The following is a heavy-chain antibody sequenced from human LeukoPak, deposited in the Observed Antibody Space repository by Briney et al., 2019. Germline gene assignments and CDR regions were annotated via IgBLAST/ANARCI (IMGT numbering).Heavy chain of an antibody. CDR1: GYTFISYG. J-gene: IGHJ4*02. CDR2: ITGYNGNT. D-gene: IGHD1-26*01. Sequence: ASVKVSCKASGYTFISYGISWLRQAPGQGLEWMGWITGYNGNTNYAQKFQGRLIMTTDTSTSTAYMELRSLRSDDTAVYYCARDDVGSARYWGQGTPVTVSS. V-gene: IGHV1-18*01. CDR3: ARDDVGSARY.